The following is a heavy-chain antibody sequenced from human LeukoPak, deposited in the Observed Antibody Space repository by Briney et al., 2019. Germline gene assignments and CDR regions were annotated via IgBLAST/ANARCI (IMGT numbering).Heavy chain of an antibody. J-gene: IGHJ4*02. CDR2: IIPIFGTA. V-gene: IGHV1-69*13. Sequence: SVKVSCKASGCTFSSYAISWVRQAPGQGLEWMGGIIPIFGTANYAQKFQGRVTIPADESTSTAYMELSSLRSEDTAVYYCARGIGTVAAYCGGDCYSDYDYWGQGTLVTVSS. D-gene: IGHD2-21*01. CDR3: ARGIGTVAAYCGGDCYSDYDY. CDR1: GCTFSSYA.